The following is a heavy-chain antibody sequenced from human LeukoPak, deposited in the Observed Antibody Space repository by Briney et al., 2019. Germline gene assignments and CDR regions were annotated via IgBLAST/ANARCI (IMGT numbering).Heavy chain of an antibody. J-gene: IGHJ6*03. V-gene: IGHV4-61*02. CDR3: ATARADYGDYNSFYYMDV. Sequence: SQTLSLTCTVSGDSMSSDSYFWGWIRQPAGKGLEWIGRSYSSGRTYYNPSLKSRVTISLDTSRNQFSLKLSSVTAADTAVYFCATARADYGDYNSFYYMDVWGKGTTVTVSS. CDR1: GDSMSSDSYF. CDR2: SYSSGRT. D-gene: IGHD4-17*01.